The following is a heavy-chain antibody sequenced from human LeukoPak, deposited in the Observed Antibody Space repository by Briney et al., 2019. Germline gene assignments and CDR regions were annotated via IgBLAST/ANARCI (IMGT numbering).Heavy chain of an antibody. CDR3: ARTLYYYDSSGYQPAPYYYYYYYMDV. D-gene: IGHD3-22*01. J-gene: IGHJ6*03. V-gene: IGHV4-34*01. CDR1: GGSFSGYY. Sequence: SETLSLTCAVYGGSFSGYYWSWIRQPPGKGLEWIGEINHSGSTNYNPSLKSRVTISVDTSKNQFSLKLSSVTAADTAVYYCARTLYYYDSSGYQPAPYYYYYYYMDVWGKGTTVTVSS. CDR2: INHSGST.